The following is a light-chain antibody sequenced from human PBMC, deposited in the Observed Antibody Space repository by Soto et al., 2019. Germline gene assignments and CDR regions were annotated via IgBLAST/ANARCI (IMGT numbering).Light chain of an antibody. Sequence: QSVLTQPPSVSAAPGQKVTISCSGSNSNIENNYVSWYQHLPGTAPKLLIYDDNKRPSGIPDRFSGSKSGTSATLGITGLQTGDEADYYCGTWDSGLSAGVVFGGGTKLTV. CDR1: NSNIENNY. V-gene: IGLV1-51*01. CDR2: DDN. CDR3: GTWDSGLSAGVV. J-gene: IGLJ3*02.